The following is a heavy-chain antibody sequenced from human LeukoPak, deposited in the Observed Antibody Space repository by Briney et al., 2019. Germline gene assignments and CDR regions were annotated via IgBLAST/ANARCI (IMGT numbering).Heavy chain of an antibody. CDR1: GGTFSSYA. Sequence: ASVKVSCKASGGTFSSYAISWVRQAPGQGLEWMGGIIPIFGTANYAQKFQGRVTITADESTSTAYMELSSLRSEDTAVYYCARGRCSSTSCRYYFDYWGQGTLVTVSS. J-gene: IGHJ4*02. V-gene: IGHV1-69*13. D-gene: IGHD2-2*01. CDR2: IIPIFGTA. CDR3: ARGRCSSTSCRYYFDY.